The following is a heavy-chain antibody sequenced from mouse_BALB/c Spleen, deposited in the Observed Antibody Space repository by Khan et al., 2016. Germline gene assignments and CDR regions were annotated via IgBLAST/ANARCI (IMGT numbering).Heavy chain of an antibody. J-gene: IGHJ4*01. D-gene: IGHD1-2*01. CDR3: ARSYYGYYARDY. CDR1: GYTFTDYY. Sequence: QVQLQQSGTELPRPRASVKLSCKASGYTFTDYYLHWVMQRTGQGLEWIGEIFPGSGSTYYNEKFKGKASLTADTSSSTAYMQLSILTSEESAVYFCARSYYGYYARDYWGHGASATVSS. V-gene: IGHV1-77*01. CDR2: IFPGSGST.